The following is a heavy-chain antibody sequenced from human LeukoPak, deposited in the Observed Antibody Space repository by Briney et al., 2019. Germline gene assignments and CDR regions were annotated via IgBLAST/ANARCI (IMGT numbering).Heavy chain of an antibody. CDR1: GFIFSSYA. D-gene: IGHD3-10*01. CDR2: IRFDGSKK. V-gene: IGHV3-30*02. CDR3: AKGSNLDERYFQH. J-gene: IGHJ1*01. Sequence: GGSLILSCAASGFIFSSYAMHWVRQAPGKGLEWVAFIRFDGSKKDYVDTGKGRLSISRDNSKNTPYLQMNSLKAEDTAVYYCAKGSNLDERYFQHWGQGTLVTVSS.